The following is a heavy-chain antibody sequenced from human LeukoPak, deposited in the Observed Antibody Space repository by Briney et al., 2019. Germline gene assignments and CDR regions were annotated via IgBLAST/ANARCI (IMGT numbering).Heavy chain of an antibody. V-gene: IGHV4-61*02. D-gene: IGHD3-22*01. CDR1: GGSISSGSYY. CDR3: ARELDYYDSSGYSVGFFDY. CDR2: IYTSGST. Sequence: PSETLSLTCTVSGGSISSGSYYWSWIRQPAGTGLEWIGRIYTSGSTNYNPSLKSRVTISVDTSKNQFSLKLSSVTAADTAVYYCARELDYYDSSGYSVGFFDYWGQGTLVTVSS. J-gene: IGHJ4*02.